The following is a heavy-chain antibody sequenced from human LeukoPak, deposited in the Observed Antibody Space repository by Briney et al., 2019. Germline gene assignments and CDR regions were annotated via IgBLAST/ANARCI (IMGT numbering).Heavy chain of an antibody. D-gene: IGHD6-6*01. V-gene: IGHV4-30-2*01. Sequence: SETLSLTCAVSGDSISSGDYSWSWIRQPPGKGLEWIGYIYHSGNTYYNPSLKSRVTISVDRSKNQFSLSLTSVSAADTAVYYCARGRPWPAEYYFDYWGQGKLVTVSS. CDR1: GDSISSGDYS. J-gene: IGHJ4*02. CDR3: ARGRPWPAEYYFDY. CDR2: IYHSGNT.